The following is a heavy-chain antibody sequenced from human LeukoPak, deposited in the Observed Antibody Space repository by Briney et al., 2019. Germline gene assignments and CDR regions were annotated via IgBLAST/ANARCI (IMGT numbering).Heavy chain of an antibody. D-gene: IGHD6-19*01. CDR1: GYTFTGYY. J-gene: IGHJ4*02. Sequence: GASVKVSCKASGYTFTGYYMHLVRQATGQGLEWMGWINPNSGGTNYAQKFQGRVTMTRDTSISTAYMELSRLRSDDTAVYYCARSVYSSGCFDYWGQGTLVTVSS. V-gene: IGHV1-2*02. CDR3: ARSVYSSGCFDY. CDR2: INPNSGGT.